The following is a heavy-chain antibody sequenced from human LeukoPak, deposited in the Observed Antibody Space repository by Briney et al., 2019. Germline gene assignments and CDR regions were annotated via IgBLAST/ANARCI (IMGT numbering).Heavy chain of an antibody. Sequence: GGSLRLSCAASGFTFSSYAMSWVRQAPGKGLEWVSAISGSGGSTYYADSVKGRFTISRDNSKNTLYLQMNSLRAEDTAVYYCAKIRYYYGSGIYYPFDYWAQGTLVTVSS. J-gene: IGHJ4*02. CDR2: ISGSGGST. CDR3: AKIRYYYGSGIYYPFDY. D-gene: IGHD3-10*01. V-gene: IGHV3-23*01. CDR1: GFTFSSYA.